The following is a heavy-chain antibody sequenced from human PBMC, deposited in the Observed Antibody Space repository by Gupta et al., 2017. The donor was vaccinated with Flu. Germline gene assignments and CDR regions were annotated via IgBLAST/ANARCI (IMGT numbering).Heavy chain of an antibody. D-gene: IGHD3-10*01. CDR3: ERHWAGSGQKFDP. CDR1: GGSISSSDYY. CDR2: IYYSGSA. J-gene: IGHJ5*02. V-gene: IGHV4-39*01. Sequence: QLQLQESGPGLVKPSETLSLTCTVSGGSISSSDYYWGWIRQLPGKGMEWIGSIYYSGSAYYNPSLKSRVTISVDTSKDQFSLRLSAVTAADTAVDYCERHWAGSGQKFDPWGQGILVTVSS.